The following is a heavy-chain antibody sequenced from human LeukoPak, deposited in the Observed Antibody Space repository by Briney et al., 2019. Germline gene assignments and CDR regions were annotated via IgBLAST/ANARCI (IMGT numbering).Heavy chain of an antibody. CDR2: IIPILGIA. V-gene: IGHV1-69*04. CDR1: GGTFSSYA. CDR3: ARGGYYDSSGYPVY. J-gene: IGHJ4*02. D-gene: IGHD3-22*01. Sequence: SVKVSCKASGGTFSSYAISWVRQAPGQGLEWMGRIIPILGIANYAQKFQGRVTITADKSTSTAYMELSSLGSEDTAVYYCARGGYYDSSGYPVYWGQGTLVTVSS.